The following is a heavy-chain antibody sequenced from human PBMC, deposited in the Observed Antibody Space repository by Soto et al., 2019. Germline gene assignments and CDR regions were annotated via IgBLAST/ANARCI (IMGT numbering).Heavy chain of an antibody. Sequence: GGSLRLSCAASGFTFSNAWMNWVRQAPGKGLEWVGRIKSKTDGGTTDYAAPVKGRFTISRDDSKNTLYLQMNSLKTEDTAVYYCTTTDPPRYYDFWSGYYSLAYGMDGWGQGTTVTVSS. CDR3: TTTDPPRYYDFWSGYYSLAYGMDG. V-gene: IGHV3-15*07. CDR1: GFTFSNAW. J-gene: IGHJ6*02. D-gene: IGHD3-3*01. CDR2: IKSKTDGGTT.